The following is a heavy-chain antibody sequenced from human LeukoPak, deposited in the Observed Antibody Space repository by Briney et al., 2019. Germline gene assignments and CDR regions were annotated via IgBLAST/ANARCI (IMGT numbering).Heavy chain of an antibody. D-gene: IGHD2-8*02. Sequence: SETLSLTCTVSGGSISSGDYYWTWIRQPPGKGLEWMGYIHYSASAFYNPSLKSRVIISVDTSKNQFSLKLSSVTAADTAVYYCARGVLFYDFWGLGTLVTVSS. CDR3: ARGVLFYDF. CDR1: GGSISSGDYY. J-gene: IGHJ4*02. CDR2: IHYSASA. V-gene: IGHV4-30-4*01.